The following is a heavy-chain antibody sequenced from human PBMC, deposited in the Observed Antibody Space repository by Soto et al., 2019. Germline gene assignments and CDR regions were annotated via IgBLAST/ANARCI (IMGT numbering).Heavy chain of an antibody. CDR2: ISGDGGST. J-gene: IGHJ4*02. CDR1: GFTFDDYA. Sequence: GGSLRLSCAASGFTFDDYAMHWVRQAPGKGLEWVSLISGDGGSTYYADSVKGRFTISRDNNKNSLYLQMNSLRTEDTALYYCAKDMHNYYDSSGYSNWGQGTLVTVSS. CDR3: AKDMHNYYDSSGYSN. D-gene: IGHD3-22*01. V-gene: IGHV3-43*02.